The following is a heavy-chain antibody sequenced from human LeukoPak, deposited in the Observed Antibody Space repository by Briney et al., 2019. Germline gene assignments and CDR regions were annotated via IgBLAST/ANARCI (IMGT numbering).Heavy chain of an antibody. Sequence: SETLSLTCTVSGGSVSSGSYYWSWIRQPPGKGLEWIGYIYYSGSTSYNPSLKSRVTISVDTSKNQFSLKLSSVTAADTAVYYCARDTERYDILTGYYNPYYYGMDVWGQGTTVTVSS. CDR1: GGSVSSGSYY. J-gene: IGHJ6*02. CDR2: IYYSGST. V-gene: IGHV4-61*01. D-gene: IGHD3-9*01. CDR3: ARDTERYDILTGYYNPYYYGMDV.